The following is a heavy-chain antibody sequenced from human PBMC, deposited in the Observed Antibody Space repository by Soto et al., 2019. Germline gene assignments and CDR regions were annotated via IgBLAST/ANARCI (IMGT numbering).Heavy chain of an antibody. CDR3: ARARVVVAATQFWFDP. J-gene: IGHJ5*02. V-gene: IGHV1-18*01. CDR1: GYTFTSYG. Sequence: ASVKVSCKASGYTFTSYGISWVRQAPGQGLEWMGWISAYNGNTNYAQKLQGRVTMTTDTSTSTAYMELRSLRSDDTAVYYCARARVVVAATQFWFDPWGQGTLVTVSS. CDR2: ISAYNGNT. D-gene: IGHD2-15*01.